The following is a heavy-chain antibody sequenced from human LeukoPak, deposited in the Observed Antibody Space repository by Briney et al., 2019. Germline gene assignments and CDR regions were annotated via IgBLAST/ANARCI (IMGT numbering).Heavy chain of an antibody. CDR1: GGTFSSYA. Sequence: SVKVSCKASGGTFSSYAISWVRQAPGQGLEWMGGIIPIFGTANYAQKFQGRVTITADESTSTAYMELSSLRSEDTAVYYCARAYVDTARSNYYYYMDVWGKGTTVTVSS. CDR2: IIPIFGTA. D-gene: IGHD5-18*01. CDR3: ARAYVDTARSNYYYYMDV. J-gene: IGHJ6*03. V-gene: IGHV1-69*13.